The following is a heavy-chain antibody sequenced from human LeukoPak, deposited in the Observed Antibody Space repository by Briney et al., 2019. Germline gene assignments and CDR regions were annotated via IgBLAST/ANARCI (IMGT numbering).Heavy chain of an antibody. D-gene: IGHD5-12*01. Sequence: GGSLRLSCAASGFTFNSYSMNWVRQAPGQGLEWVSYISSSSSTIYYADSVRGRFTISRDNAKNSLYLQMNSLRDEDTAVYYCARDVRWLRFVFDHWGQGIPVTVSS. V-gene: IGHV3-48*02. CDR3: ARDVRWLRFVFDH. CDR2: ISSSSSTI. J-gene: IGHJ4*02. CDR1: GFTFNSYS.